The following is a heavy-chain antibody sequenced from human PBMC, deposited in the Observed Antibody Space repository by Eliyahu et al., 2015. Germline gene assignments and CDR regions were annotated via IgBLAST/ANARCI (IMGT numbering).Heavy chain of an antibody. Sequence: QITLKESGPALVKPTQTLTLTXTFXGFXVSXHGMGVGWIRQPPGKALEXLAVIYWDDNERYSPSLRSRLNITKDTPKNQVVLTMTNMDPVDTATYYCARRRKEEDYWSFDHWGRGTLVTVSS. V-gene: IGHV2-5*02. CDR1: GFXVSXHGMG. CDR2: IYWDDNE. CDR3: ARRRKEEDYWSFDH. J-gene: IGHJ2*01.